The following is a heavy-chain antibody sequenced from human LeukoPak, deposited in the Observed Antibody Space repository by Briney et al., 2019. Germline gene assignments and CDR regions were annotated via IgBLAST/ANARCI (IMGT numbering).Heavy chain of an antibody. J-gene: IGHJ3*02. V-gene: IGHV2-5*08. CDR2: IYWDDDK. Sequence: ESGPALVKPTQTLTLTCTFSGFSLSTSGMCVSWIRQPPGKALEWLALIYWDDDKRYSPSLKSRLTITKDTSKNQVVLTMTNMDPVDTATYYCARRYWLTIPSDAFDIWGQGTMVTVSS. CDR1: GFSLSTSGMC. CDR3: ARRYWLTIPSDAFDI. D-gene: IGHD3-9*01.